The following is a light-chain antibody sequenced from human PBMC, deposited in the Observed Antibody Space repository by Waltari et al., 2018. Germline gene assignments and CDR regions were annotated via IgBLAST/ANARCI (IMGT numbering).Light chain of an antibody. J-gene: IGLJ3*02. CDR2: KNN. CDR1: SSNIGSNY. V-gene: IGLV1-47*01. CDR3: AAWDDSLSGLV. Sequence: QSVLTQPPSASGTPGQKVTTSCTGSSSNIGSNYVYWYQQFPGTAPKLLTFKNNQRPSGVPDRFSDSKSGTSASLAINGLRSEDEADYYCAAWDDSLSGLVLGGGTKVTVL.